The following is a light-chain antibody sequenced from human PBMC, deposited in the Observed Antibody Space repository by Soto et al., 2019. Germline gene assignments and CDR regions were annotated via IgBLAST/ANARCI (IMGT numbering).Light chain of an antibody. CDR2: AAS. CDR3: QQRFSTPLFT. CDR1: QSISNF. Sequence: DIQMTQSPSSLSASVGDRVTITCRASQSISNFLNWYQQKPGKAPKLLIDAASSLESGVPSRFSGSGSGTDFTLTISSLQPEDFATYYCQQRFSTPLFTFGPGTKVEIK. V-gene: IGKV1-39*01. J-gene: IGKJ3*01.